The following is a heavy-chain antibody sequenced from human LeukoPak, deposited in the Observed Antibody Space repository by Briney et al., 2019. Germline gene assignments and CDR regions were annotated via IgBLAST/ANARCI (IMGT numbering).Heavy chain of an antibody. Sequence: QSGGSLRPSCAASGFTFSSYWMSWVRQAPGKGLEWVANINKDGGEKYYVDSVKGRFTISRDNAKNSLYLQMNSLRADDTAVYYCVKDSPPRYSGSPPAYWGQGTLVTVSS. CDR2: INKDGGEK. V-gene: IGHV3-7*03. CDR3: VKDSPPRYSGSPPAY. CDR1: GFTFSSYW. D-gene: IGHD1-26*01. J-gene: IGHJ4*02.